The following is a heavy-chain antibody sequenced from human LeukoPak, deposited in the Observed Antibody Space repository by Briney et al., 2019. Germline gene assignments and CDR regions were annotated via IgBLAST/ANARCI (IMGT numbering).Heavy chain of an antibody. CDR1: GGTFSSCA. Sequence: SVKVSCKASGGTFSSCAISWVRQAPGQGLEWMGGIIPIFGTANYAQKFQGRVTITADESTSTAYMELSSLRSEDTAVYYCARGLDSSGYYYANDAFDIWGQGTMVTVSS. V-gene: IGHV1-69*13. CDR2: IIPIFGTA. D-gene: IGHD3-22*01. J-gene: IGHJ3*02. CDR3: ARGLDSSGYYYANDAFDI.